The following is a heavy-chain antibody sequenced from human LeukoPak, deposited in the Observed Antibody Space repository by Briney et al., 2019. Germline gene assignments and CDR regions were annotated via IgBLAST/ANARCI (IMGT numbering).Heavy chain of an antibody. D-gene: IGHD2-8*02. V-gene: IGHV3-7*03. Sequence: GGSLRLSCAASGLTSGSYWMTWVRHTPRQGLEWVANIEHDGRERHYMESVKGRFTISRDNGKNLLHLQMNNLRAEDTAVYYCAAGTGWTSEYWGQGILVTVSS. CDR2: IEHDGRER. CDR1: GLTSGSYW. CDR3: AAGTGWTSEY. J-gene: IGHJ4*02.